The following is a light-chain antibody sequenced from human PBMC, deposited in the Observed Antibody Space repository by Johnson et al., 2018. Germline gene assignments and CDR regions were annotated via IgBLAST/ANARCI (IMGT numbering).Light chain of an antibody. CDR2: ENN. CDR3: GTLDSSLSAGNV. J-gene: IGLJ1*01. V-gene: IGLV1-51*02. CDR1: SSNIGNNY. Sequence: QSVLTQPPSVSAAPGQKVTISCSGSSSNIGNNYVSWYQQLPGTAPKLLIYENNKRPSGIPDRFSGSKSGTSATHAITGLQTRDEADYYCGTLDSSLSAGNVFGTGTKVTVL.